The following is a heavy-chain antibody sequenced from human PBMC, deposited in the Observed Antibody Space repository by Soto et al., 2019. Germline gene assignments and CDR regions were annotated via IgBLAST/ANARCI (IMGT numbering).Heavy chain of an antibody. D-gene: IGHD3-16*01. V-gene: IGHV2-5*02. Sequence: QITLKESGPTLVKPTQTLTLTCTFSGFSLSSSGVGVAWIRQPPGKALEWLALISWDGDKYYSPSLKNRLSFSKDTSENHVVLTLTNVDPVDTGTYFCAHRPSDYIWGSYPTWGQGTLVTVSS. CDR1: GFSLSSSGVG. CDR2: ISWDGDK. J-gene: IGHJ5*02. CDR3: AHRPSDYIWGSYPT.